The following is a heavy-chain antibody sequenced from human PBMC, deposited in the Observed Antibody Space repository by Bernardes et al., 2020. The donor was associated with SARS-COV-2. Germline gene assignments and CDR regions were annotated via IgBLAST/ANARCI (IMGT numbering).Heavy chain of an antibody. J-gene: IGHJ5*01. V-gene: IGHV4-59*01. D-gene: IGHD3-10*01. CDR3: AREQNALVRGVIDS. CDR2: IYYTWSS. Sequence: SETLSLTCTVPVDSISCCYWSWVRQPPGKGLEWLGYIYYTWSSNYNPYLKSRVTISMDTSKNQFSLRLTSVTAADTAVYYCAREQNALVRGVIDSWGRGTLVTVSS. CDR1: VDSISCCY.